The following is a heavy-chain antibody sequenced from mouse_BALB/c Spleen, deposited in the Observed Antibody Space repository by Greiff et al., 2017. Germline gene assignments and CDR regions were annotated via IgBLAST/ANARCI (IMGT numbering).Heavy chain of an antibody. D-gene: IGHD2-1*01. CDR1: GFTFSSYA. V-gene: IGHV5-6-5*01. CDR2: ISSGGST. J-gene: IGHJ4*01. Sequence: EVMLVESGGGLVKPGGSLKLSCAASGFTFSSYAMSWVRQTPVKRLEWVASISSGGSTYYPDSVKGRFTISRDNARNILYLQMSSLRSEDTAMYYCARDYYGYAMDYWGQGTSVTVSS. CDR3: ARDYYGYAMDY.